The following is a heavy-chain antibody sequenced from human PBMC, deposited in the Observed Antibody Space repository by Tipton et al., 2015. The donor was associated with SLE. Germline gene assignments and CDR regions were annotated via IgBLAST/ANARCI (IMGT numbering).Heavy chain of an antibody. CDR3: ARDGLYETSAYSVGFDI. Sequence: TLSLTCSVSGGSISIGSYYWSWLRQPPGKGLEWIGRIYNTGSTNYKSSLQSRVTISLDTSNNQFSLRLHSVTVADTAVYYCARDGLYETSAYSVGFDIWGQGTLVTVSP. CDR1: GGSISIGSYY. J-gene: IGHJ3*02. D-gene: IGHD3-22*01. CDR2: IYNTGST. V-gene: IGHV4-61*02.